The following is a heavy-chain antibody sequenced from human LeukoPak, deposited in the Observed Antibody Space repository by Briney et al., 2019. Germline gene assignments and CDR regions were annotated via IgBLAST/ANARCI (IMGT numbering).Heavy chain of an antibody. V-gene: IGHV3-48*01. J-gene: IGHJ4*02. CDR2: ISSSSSTI. CDR3: ARAHGDYYDSSGYY. Sequence: GGSLRLFCAASGFTFSSYSINWVRQAPGKGLEWVSYISSSSSTIYYADSVKGRFTISRDNAKNSLYLQMNSLRAEDTAVYYCARAHGDYYDSSGYYWGQGTLVTVSS. CDR1: GFTFSSYS. D-gene: IGHD3-22*01.